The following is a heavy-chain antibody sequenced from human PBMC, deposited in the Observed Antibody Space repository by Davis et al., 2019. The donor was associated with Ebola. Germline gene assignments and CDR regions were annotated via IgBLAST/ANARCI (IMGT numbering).Heavy chain of an antibody. CDR2: IYYSGST. CDR1: GGSISSGGYY. CDR3: ARGGERIAAVDDAFDI. V-gene: IGHV4-31*03. Sequence: PSETLSLTCTVSGGSISSGGYYWSWIRQHPGKGLEWIGYIYYSGSTYYNPSLKSRVTISVDTSKNQFSLKLSSVTAADTVVYYCARGGERIAAVDDAFDIWGQGTMVTVSS. D-gene: IGHD6-13*01. J-gene: IGHJ3*02.